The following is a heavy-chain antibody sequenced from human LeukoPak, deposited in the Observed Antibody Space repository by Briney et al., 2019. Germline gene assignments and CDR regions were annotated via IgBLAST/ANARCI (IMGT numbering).Heavy chain of an antibody. D-gene: IGHD3-10*01. V-gene: IGHV1-2*02. CDR3: ARTSGSGDYYYYGMDV. CDR1: GYTFTGYY. J-gene: IGHJ6*02. Sequence: GASVKVSCKASGYTFTGYYMHWVRQAPGQGLEWMGWINPNSGGTNYAQKLQGRVTMTRDTSISTAYMELSRLRSDDTAVYYCARTSGSGDYYYYGMDVWGQGTTVTVSS. CDR2: INPNSGGT.